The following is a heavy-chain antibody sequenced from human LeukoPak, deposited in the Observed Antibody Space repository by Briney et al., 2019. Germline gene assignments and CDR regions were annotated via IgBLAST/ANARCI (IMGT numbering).Heavy chain of an antibody. CDR2: IKQDGSEK. Sequence: QPGRSLRLSCAASGFTFSSYWMSWVRQAPGKGQEWVANIKQDGSEKYYVDSVKGRFTISRDNAKNSLYLQMNSLRAEDTAVYYCARGGNSWYSYYYGMDVWGQGTTVTVSS. J-gene: IGHJ6*02. CDR3: ARGGNSWYSYYYGMDV. CDR1: GFTFSSYW. D-gene: IGHD2-2*01. V-gene: IGHV3-7*04.